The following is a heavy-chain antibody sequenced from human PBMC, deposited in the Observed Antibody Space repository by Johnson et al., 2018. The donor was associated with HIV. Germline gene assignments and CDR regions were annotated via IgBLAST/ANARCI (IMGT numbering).Heavy chain of an antibody. J-gene: IGHJ3*02. CDR3: AREGATIEGRSTFDI. CDR2: IYSGGST. V-gene: IGHV3-66*01. Sequence: VQLVESGGGVVQPGRSLRLSCAASGFTFSSYAMHWVRQAPGKGLEWVAVIYSGGSTYYADSVTGSFTISRDISKNTLYLQMNSLRAEDTAVYYCAREGATIEGRSTFDIWGQGTMVTVSS. D-gene: IGHD5-24*01. CDR1: GFTFSSYA.